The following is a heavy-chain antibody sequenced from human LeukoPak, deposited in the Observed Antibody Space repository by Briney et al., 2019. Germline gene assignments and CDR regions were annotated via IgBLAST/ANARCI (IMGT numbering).Heavy chain of an antibody. CDR3: AKDFRSRYCSSTSCYPFAFDI. V-gene: IGHV3-9*01. D-gene: IGHD2-2*01. CDR2: ISWNSGSI. Sequence: TGGSLRLSCAASGFTFDDYTMHWVRHAPGKGLEWVSGISWNSGSIDYADSVKGRFTISRDNAKNSLYLQMNSLRAEDTALYYCAKDFRSRYCSSTSCYPFAFDIWGQGTMVTVSS. J-gene: IGHJ3*02. CDR1: GFTFDDYT.